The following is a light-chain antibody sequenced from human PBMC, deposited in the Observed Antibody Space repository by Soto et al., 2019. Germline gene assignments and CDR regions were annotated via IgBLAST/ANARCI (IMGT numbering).Light chain of an antibody. CDR2: TAS. CDR3: LQHNSSPRT. V-gene: IGKV1-17*01. J-gene: IGKJ1*01. Sequence: DIQMTQSPSSLSASVGDRVTITCRASQDIRSDLAWYQQKAGKAPKRLIYTASSLQSGVPSRFSGSGSGTEFTLTISSLQPEDFATYYCLQHNSSPRTFGQGTKVEIK. CDR1: QDIRSD.